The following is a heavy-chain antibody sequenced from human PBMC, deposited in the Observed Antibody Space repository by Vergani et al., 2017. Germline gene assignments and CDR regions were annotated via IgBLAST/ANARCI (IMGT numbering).Heavy chain of an antibody. J-gene: IGHJ4*02. CDR1: GGSISSSSYY. CDR3: ARFCSSASCYRDY. V-gene: IGHV4-39*07. D-gene: IGHD2-2*01. CDR2: IYHSGTT. Sequence: QLQLQESGPGLVKPSETLSLTCTVSGGSISSSSYYWGWIRQPPGKGLEWIGSIYHSGTTYYNPSLKSRVTISVDTSNNQFSLKLSSVTAADTAVYYCARFCSSASCYRDYWGQGTLVTVSS.